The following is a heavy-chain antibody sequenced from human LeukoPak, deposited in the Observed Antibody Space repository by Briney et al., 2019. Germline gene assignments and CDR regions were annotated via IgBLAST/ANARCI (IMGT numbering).Heavy chain of an antibody. Sequence: GASVKVSCKTSGYTVTDYYMHWLRQAPGQGLEWVGRIHVSTGDTIYAQKFQGRVSVTRGTSTSILYMELSSLRSEDTAVYYCAKELRSGVGATDYWGQGTLLTVSS. CDR3: AKELRSGVGATDY. V-gene: IGHV1-46*01. J-gene: IGHJ4*02. CDR2: IHVSTGDT. D-gene: IGHD1-26*01. CDR1: GYTVTDYY.